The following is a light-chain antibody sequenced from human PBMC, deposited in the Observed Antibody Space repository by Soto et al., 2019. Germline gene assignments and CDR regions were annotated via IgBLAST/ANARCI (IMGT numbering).Light chain of an antibody. CDR1: QTISSDY. V-gene: IGKV3-20*01. CDR3: QQYVGWT. J-gene: IGKJ1*01. Sequence: EIVLTQSPGTLSVSPGERATLSCRASQTISSDYLAWYQRKPGQAPSLLIYGTSSRATGIPDRFSGSGSGTDFTLTISRLEPEDSAIYYCQQYVGWTFGQGTKVEIK. CDR2: GTS.